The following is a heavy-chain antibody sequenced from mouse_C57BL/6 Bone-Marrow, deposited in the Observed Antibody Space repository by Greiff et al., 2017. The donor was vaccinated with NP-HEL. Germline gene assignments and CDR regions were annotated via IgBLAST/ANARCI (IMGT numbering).Heavy chain of an antibody. J-gene: IGHJ2*01. CDR3: TRSTVVARRGYFDY. CDR2: IDPVTGGT. Sequence: QVQLQQSGAELVRPGASVTLSCKASGYTFTDYEMHWVKQTPVHGLEWIGAIDPVTGGTAYNQKFKGKAILTADKSSSTAYMELRSLTSEDSAVYYCTRSTVVARRGYFDYWGQGTTLTVSS. CDR1: GYTFTDYE. V-gene: IGHV1-15*01. D-gene: IGHD1-1*01.